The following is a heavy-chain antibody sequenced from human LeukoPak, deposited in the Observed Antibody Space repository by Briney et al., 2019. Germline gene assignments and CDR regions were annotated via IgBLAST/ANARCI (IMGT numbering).Heavy chain of an antibody. Sequence: SVKVSCKASGYTFTGYYMHWVRQAPGQGLEWMGGIIPIFGTANYAQKFQGRVTITADKSTSTAYMELSSLRSEDTAVYYCAVGVVTVHYYYYYMDVWGKGTTVTVSS. V-gene: IGHV1-69*06. CDR3: AVGVVTVHYYYYYMDV. CDR2: IIPIFGTA. J-gene: IGHJ6*03. D-gene: IGHD4-23*01. CDR1: GYTFTGYY.